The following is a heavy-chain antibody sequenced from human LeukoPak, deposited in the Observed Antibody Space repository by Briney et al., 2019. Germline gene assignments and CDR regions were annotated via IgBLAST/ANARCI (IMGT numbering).Heavy chain of an antibody. J-gene: IGHJ6*03. CDR1: GFTFSRYW. D-gene: IGHD2-15*01. CDR3: ARDLSEVVAATGYYYYYMDV. Sequence: GGSLRLSCAASGFTFSRYWMSWVRQAPGKGLEWVANIDQDGSEKFYVDSVKGRFTISRDNSKNSMYLQMNSLRVKDTAVYYCARDLSEVVAATGYYYYYMDVWGKGTTVTVSS. CDR2: IDQDGSEK. V-gene: IGHV3-7*01.